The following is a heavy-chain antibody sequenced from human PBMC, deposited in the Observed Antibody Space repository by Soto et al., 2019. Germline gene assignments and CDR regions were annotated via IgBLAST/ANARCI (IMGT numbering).Heavy chain of an antibody. V-gene: IGHV3-23*01. CDR3: AKNRYDSTGYSFDAFDF. Sequence: GGSLRLSCVTSGFTFSNYAITWVRQAPGKGLEWVSAISYTGDSTKYADSVEGRFTISRDNARNTLSLHMNSLRAEDTAVYYCAKNRYDSTGYSFDAFDFWGQGTKVTVSS. D-gene: IGHD3-22*01. CDR2: ISYTGDST. CDR1: GFTFSNYA. J-gene: IGHJ3*01.